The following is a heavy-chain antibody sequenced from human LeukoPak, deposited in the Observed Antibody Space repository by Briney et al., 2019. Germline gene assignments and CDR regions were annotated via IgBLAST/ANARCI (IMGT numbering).Heavy chain of an antibody. Sequence: RPSETLSLTCAVSGGSISSSDWWTWVRQPPGEGLEWIGEIYHSGSTKYNPSLKSRVTISVDKSKNQFSLKVSSVTAADTAVYYCARDFGGYDPSGGSGFDYWGQGTLVTVSS. CDR3: ARDFGGYDPSGGSGFDY. CDR1: GGSISSSDW. J-gene: IGHJ4*02. D-gene: IGHD5-12*01. CDR2: IYHSGST. V-gene: IGHV4-4*02.